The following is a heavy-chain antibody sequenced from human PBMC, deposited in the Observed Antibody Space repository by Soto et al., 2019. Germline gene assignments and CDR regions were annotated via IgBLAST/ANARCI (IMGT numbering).Heavy chain of an antibody. CDR1: GYTFTGYY. J-gene: IGHJ4*02. V-gene: IGHV1-3*01. CDR2: INAGNGNT. D-gene: IGHD6-25*01. CDR3: ARGDSAAPFYYFDY. Sequence: ASVKVSCKASGYTFTGYYMHWVRQAPGQGLEWMGWINAGNGNTKYSQKFQGRVTITRDTSASTAYMELSSLRSEDMAVYYCARGDSAAPFYYFDYWGQGTLVTVSS.